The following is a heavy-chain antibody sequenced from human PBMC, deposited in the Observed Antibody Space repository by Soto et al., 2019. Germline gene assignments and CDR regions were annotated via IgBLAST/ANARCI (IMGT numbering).Heavy chain of an antibody. Sequence: QVQLQESGPGLVKPSQTLSLTCTVSGGSISSGGYYWSWIRQHPGKGLEWIGYIYYSGSTYYNPSLKSRVTISVVTSKNQFSLKLSSVTAADTAVYYCAREEGGGYDHRWFDPWGQGTLVTVSS. J-gene: IGHJ5*02. CDR3: AREEGGGYDHRWFDP. D-gene: IGHD5-12*01. CDR2: IYYSGST. V-gene: IGHV4-31*03. CDR1: GGSISSGGYY.